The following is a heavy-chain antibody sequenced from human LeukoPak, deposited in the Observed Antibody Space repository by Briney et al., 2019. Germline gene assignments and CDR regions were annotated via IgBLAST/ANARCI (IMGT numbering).Heavy chain of an antibody. Sequence: GRSLRLSCAASGFIFSHYGMHWVRQAPDKGLEWVAVIWNDGSNKYYADSVRGRFTISRDNSKNTLYLQISSLRTEDTAVYYCARDGLSSGWYHYHAFDIWGQGTMVTVSS. CDR3: ARDGLSSGWYHYHAFDI. J-gene: IGHJ3*02. V-gene: IGHV3-33*01. D-gene: IGHD6-19*01. CDR1: GFIFSHYG. CDR2: IWNDGSNK.